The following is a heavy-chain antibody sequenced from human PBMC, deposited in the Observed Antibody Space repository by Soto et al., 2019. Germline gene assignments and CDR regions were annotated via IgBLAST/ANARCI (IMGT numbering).Heavy chain of an antibody. CDR1: GFTFSDYY. D-gene: IGHD3-22*01. CDR3: AREMAYYYDSSGFFDY. J-gene: IGHJ4*02. CDR2: ISSSSSYT. Sequence: GGSLILSCAASGFTFSDYYMSWIRQAPGKGLEWVSYISSSSSYTNYADSVKGRFTISRDNAKKSLYLQMNSLRAEDTAVYYCAREMAYYYDSSGFFDYWGQGTLVTVPQ. V-gene: IGHV3-11*05.